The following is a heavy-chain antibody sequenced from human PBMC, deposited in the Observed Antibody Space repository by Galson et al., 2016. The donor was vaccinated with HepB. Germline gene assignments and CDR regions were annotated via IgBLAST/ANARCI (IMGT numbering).Heavy chain of an antibody. CDR1: GFSFSDYY. D-gene: IGHD3-10*01. J-gene: IGHJ2*01. CDR2: ISPTSAYS. V-gene: IGHV3-11*06. CDR3: ARANTRGVIDWYFDL. Sequence: SLRLSCAASGFSFSDYYMAWVRQAPGKGLEWVSHISPTSAYSRYTDSVKGRFSISRDNANNSLFLQMNSLRHEDTGVYFCARANTRGVIDWYFDLWGRGTLITVSS.